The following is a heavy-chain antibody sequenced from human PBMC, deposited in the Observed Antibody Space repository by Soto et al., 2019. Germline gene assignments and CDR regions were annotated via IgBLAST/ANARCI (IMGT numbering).Heavy chain of an antibody. V-gene: IGHV3-74*01. Sequence: GGSLRLSCAASGFNFGPFWMHWVRQAPGKGLVWVSHINSDGTTIVYADSVKGRFTISRDNAKNTLYLQMNSLRVEDTAVYFCARDRGYPDSFDIWGPGTLVTVS. D-gene: IGHD3-10*01. CDR3: ARDRGYPDSFDI. CDR1: GFNFGPFW. J-gene: IGHJ3*02. CDR2: INSDGTTI.